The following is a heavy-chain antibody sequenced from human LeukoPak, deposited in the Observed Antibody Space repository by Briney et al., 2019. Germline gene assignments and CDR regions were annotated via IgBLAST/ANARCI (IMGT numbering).Heavy chain of an antibody. J-gene: IGHJ6*03. CDR1: GGTFSSYA. CDR3: ARSPYCSGGSCPYYYYYMDV. Sequence: SVKVSCKASGGTFSSYAISWVRQAPGQGLEWMGGIIPNFGTANYAQKFQGRVTITADESTSTAYMELSSLRSEDTAVYYCARSPYCSGGSCPYYYYYMDVWGKGTTVTVSS. D-gene: IGHD2-15*01. V-gene: IGHV1-69*13. CDR2: IIPNFGTA.